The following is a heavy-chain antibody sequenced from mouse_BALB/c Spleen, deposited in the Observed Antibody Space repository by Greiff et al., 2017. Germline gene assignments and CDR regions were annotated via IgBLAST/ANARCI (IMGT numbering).Heavy chain of an antibody. J-gene: IGHJ3*01. CDR2: IYPGSGST. Sequence: VQLQQSGPELVKPGASVKMSCKASGYTFTDYVISWVKQRTGQGLEWIGEIYPGSGSTYYNEKFKGKATLTADKSSNTAYMQLSSLTSEDSAVYFCARYYYGYDEEVWFAYWGQGTLVTVSA. CDR3: ARYYYGYDEEVWFAY. CDR1: GYTFTDYV. V-gene: IGHV1-77*01. D-gene: IGHD2-2*01.